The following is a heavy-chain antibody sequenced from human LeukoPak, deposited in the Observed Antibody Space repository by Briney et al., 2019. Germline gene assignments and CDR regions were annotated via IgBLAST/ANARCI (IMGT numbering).Heavy chain of an antibody. V-gene: IGHV3-11*04. CDR2: ISSSGSTI. Sequence: GGSLRFSCAASGFTVSSNYMSWVRQAPGKGLEWVSYISSSGSTIYYADSVKGRFTISRDNAKNSLYLQVNSLRAEDTAVYYCARGPSSTNLLWFDYWGQGTLVTVSS. CDR3: ARGPSSTNLLWFDY. J-gene: IGHJ4*02. CDR1: GFTVSSNY. D-gene: IGHD2-2*01.